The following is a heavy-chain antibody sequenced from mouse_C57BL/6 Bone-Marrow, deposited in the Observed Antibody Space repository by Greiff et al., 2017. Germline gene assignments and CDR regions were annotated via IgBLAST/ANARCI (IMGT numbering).Heavy chain of an antibody. J-gene: IGHJ2*01. CDR1: GYTFTSYW. D-gene: IGHD2-4*01. V-gene: IGHV1-64*01. CDR3: ARSMITYFDY. Sequence: QVQLQQSGAELVKPGASVKLSCKASGYTFTSYWMHWVKQRPGQGLGWIGMIHPNSGSTNYNEKFKSKATLTVDKSSSTAYMQLSSLTSEDSAVYYCARSMITYFDYWGQGTTLTVSS. CDR2: IHPNSGST.